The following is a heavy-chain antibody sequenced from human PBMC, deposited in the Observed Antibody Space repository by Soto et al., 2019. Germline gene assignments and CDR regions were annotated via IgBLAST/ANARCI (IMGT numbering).Heavy chain of an antibody. CDR2: IYHSGST. J-gene: IGHJ6*02. Sequence: SETLSLTCTVSGYSISSGYYWGWIRQPPGKGLEWIGSIYHSGSTYYNPSLKSRVTISVDTSKNQFSLKLSSVTAADTAVYYCARDLTRYSSGWYYYYGMDVWGQGTTVTVSS. CDR1: GYSISSGYY. D-gene: IGHD6-19*01. V-gene: IGHV4-38-2*02. CDR3: ARDLTRYSSGWYYYYGMDV.